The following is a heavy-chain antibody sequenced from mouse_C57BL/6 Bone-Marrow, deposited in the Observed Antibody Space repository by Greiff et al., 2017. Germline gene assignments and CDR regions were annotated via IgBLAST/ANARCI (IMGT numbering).Heavy chain of an antibody. CDR1: GYTFTSYW. CDR2: IDPSDSYT. D-gene: IGHD2-3*01. Sequence: QVQLQQPGAELVRPGTSVKLSCKASGYTFTSYWRHWVKQRPGQGLEWIGVIDPSDSYTNYNQKFKGKATLTVDTSSSTAYMQLSSLTSEDSAVYYCARGYDGPYWGQGTTLTVSA. CDR3: ARGYDGPY. V-gene: IGHV1-59*01. J-gene: IGHJ2*01.